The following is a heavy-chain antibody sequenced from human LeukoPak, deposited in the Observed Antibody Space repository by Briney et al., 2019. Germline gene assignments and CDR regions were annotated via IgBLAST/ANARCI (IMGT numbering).Heavy chain of an antibody. D-gene: IGHD6-6*01. Sequence: SETLSLTCAVYGGSFSGYYWSWIRQPPGKGLEWIGYIYYSGSTYYNPSLKSRVTISVDTSKNQFSLKLSSVTAADTAVYYCARATSFATFDIWGQGTMVTVSS. J-gene: IGHJ3*02. CDR2: IYYSGST. V-gene: IGHV4-30-4*01. CDR1: GGSFSGYY. CDR3: ARATSFATFDI.